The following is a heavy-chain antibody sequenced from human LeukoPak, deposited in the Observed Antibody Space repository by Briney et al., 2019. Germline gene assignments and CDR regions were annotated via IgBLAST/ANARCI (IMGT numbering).Heavy chain of an antibody. V-gene: IGHV1-2*02. CDR3: ARDLVVPAAITAIYYYYGMDV. CDR2: INPNSSGT. CDR1: GYTFTGYY. J-gene: IGHJ6*02. D-gene: IGHD2-2*01. Sequence: ASVKVSCKASGYTFTGYYMHWVRQAPGQGLEWMGWINPNSSGTNYAQKFQGRVTMTRDTSISTAYMELSRLRSDDTAVYYCARDLVVPAAITAIYYYYGMDVWGQGTTVTVSS.